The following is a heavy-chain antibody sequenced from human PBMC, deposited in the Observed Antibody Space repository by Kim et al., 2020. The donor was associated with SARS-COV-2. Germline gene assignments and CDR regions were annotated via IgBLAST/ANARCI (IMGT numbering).Heavy chain of an antibody. D-gene: IGHD5-18*01. V-gene: IGHV4-59*01. J-gene: IGHJ3*02. CDR2: IYYSGST. Sequence: SETLSLTCTVSGGSISSYYWSWIRQPPGKGLEWIGYIYYSGSTNYNPSLKSRVTISVDTSKNQFSLKLSSVTAADTAVYYCAREVGGPEPLYSYGYREGAFDIWGQGTMVTVSS. CDR3: AREVGGPEPLYSYGYREGAFDI. CDR1: GGSISSYY.